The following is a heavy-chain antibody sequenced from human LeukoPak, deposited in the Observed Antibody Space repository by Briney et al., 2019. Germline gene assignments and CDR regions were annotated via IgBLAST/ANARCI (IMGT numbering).Heavy chain of an antibody. CDR1: GFTFSIYG. J-gene: IGHJ4*02. CDR3: ARAHLGDFV. CDR2: INQDGSDK. Sequence: GGSLRLSCAASGFTFSIYGMTWVRQVPGKGLEWVASINQDGSDKYYVGSVKGRFSISRDNAKNPLYLQMSSLRGEDTAVYYCARAHLGDFVWGQGTLVTVSS. D-gene: IGHD2-21*02. V-gene: IGHV3-7*04.